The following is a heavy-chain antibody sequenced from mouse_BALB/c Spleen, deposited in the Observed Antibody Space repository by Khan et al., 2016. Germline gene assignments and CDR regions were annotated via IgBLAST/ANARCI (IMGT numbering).Heavy chain of an antibody. CDR3: ARGLSFCYDGGAYALDY. CDR2: IRLKSNNYAT. D-gene: IGHD2-12*01. V-gene: IGHV6-6*02. Sequence: EVKLEVSGGGLVQPGGSMKLSCVASGFTFTNYWMNWVRQSPEKGLEWVAEIRLKSNNYATHYAESVKGRFTISRDDSKSSGYLQVNNLRAEDTGIYYGARGLSFCYDGGAYALDYWGQGASVTVSS. J-gene: IGHJ4*01. CDR1: GFTFTNYW.